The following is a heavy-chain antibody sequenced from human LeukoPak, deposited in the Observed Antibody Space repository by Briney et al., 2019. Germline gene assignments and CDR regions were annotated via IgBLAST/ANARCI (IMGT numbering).Heavy chain of an antibody. V-gene: IGHV1-18*01. CDR3: ARDGAPYTSGCPEY. CDR1: GFSFKRYG. D-gene: IGHD6-19*01. J-gene: IGHJ4*02. Sequence: EASVTVSCKAAGFSFKRYGITWVRQAPGQGLEWMGWISAYNGNTNYEQNFQGRVTMTTDPSTSTAYMELRSLRSDDTAIYYCARDGAPYTSGCPEYWGQGTLVTVSS. CDR2: ISAYNGNT.